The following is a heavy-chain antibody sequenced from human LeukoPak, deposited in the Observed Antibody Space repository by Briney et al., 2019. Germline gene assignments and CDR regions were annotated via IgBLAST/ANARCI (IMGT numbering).Heavy chain of an antibody. V-gene: IGHV4-39*01. D-gene: IGHD1-14*01. CDR3: ARQPPQYYGMDV. CDR2: IYYSGST. J-gene: IGHJ6*02. CDR1: GGSISSSSYY. Sequence: SETLSLTCTVSGGSISSSSYYWGWIRQPPGTGLEWIGSIYYSGSTYYNPSLKSRVTISVDTSNNQFSLKLTSVTAADTAVYYCARQPPQYYGMDVWGQGTTVTVSS.